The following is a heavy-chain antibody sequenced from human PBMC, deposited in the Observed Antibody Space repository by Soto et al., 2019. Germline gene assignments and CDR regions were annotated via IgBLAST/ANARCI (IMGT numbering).Heavy chain of an antibody. V-gene: IGHV4-31*03. Sequence: QVQLQASGPGRVKPSQTLSLTCTVSGGSISSGGYYWSWSRQHPGKGLEWIGYIYYSGSTYYNPSLKSRVTISVDTSKNQFSLKLSSVTAADTAVYYCARAVRQWFDFDYWGQGTLVTVSS. CDR2: IYYSGST. CDR3: ARAVRQWFDFDY. J-gene: IGHJ4*02. D-gene: IGHD3-22*01. CDR1: GGSISSGGYY.